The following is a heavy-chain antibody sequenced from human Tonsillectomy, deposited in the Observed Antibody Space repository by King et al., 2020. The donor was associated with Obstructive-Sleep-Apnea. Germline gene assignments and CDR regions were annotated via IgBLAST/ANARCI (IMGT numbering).Heavy chain of an antibody. CDR1: GGSISSDY. CDR3: ARAEHSPVNPFYGMDV. V-gene: IGHV4-59*01. D-gene: IGHD1-26*01. J-gene: IGHJ6*02. Sequence: VQLQESGPGLVKPSETLSLTCTVSGGSISSDYWSWIRQPPGKGLEWIGFIYYSGSSNYNPSLKSRVTISVETSKNQFSLKLRSVTAADTAVYYCARAEHSPVNPFYGMDVWGLGTTVSVSS. CDR2: IYYSGSS.